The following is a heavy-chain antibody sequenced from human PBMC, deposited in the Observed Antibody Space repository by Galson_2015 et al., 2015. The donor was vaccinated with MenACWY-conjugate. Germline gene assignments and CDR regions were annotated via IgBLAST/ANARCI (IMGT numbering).Heavy chain of an antibody. CDR2: IYCDDDK. CDR3: SRSDAPPGNY. Sequence: PALVNPPQPLTLPSTFSGFSLRTSVVGGGWIRQPPCMALEWLALIYCDDDKRSSPSLRSRLTITKDTSKNHVVLTMTNMNPVDTATYYCSRSDAPPGNYWGQGTLVTVSS. J-gene: IGHJ4*02. V-gene: IGHV2-5*02. CDR1: GFSLRTSVVG.